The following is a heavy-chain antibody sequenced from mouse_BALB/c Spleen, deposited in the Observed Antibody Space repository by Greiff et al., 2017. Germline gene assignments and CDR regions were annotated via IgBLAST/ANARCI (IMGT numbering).Heavy chain of an antibody. D-gene: IGHD1-1*01. J-gene: IGHJ2*01. V-gene: IGHV3-2*02. CDR2: ISYSGST. CDR1: GYSITSDYA. Sequence: VQLQQSGPGLVKPSQSLSLTCTVTGYSITSDYAWNWIRQFPGNKLEWMGYISYSGSTSYNPSLKSRISITRDTSKNQFFLQLNSVTTEDTATYYCASYYGSSYGYFDYWGQGTTLTVSS. CDR3: ASYYGSSYGYFDY.